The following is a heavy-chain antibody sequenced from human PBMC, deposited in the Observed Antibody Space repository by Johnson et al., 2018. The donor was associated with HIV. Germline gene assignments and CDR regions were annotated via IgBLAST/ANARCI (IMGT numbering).Heavy chain of an antibody. CDR2: ISSSGGSI. J-gene: IGHJ3*01. CDR3: AGDSYSGVGSTS. Sequence: QMQLVESGGGLVKPGGSLRLSCAASGFIFSDYYMSWIRQAPGQGLEWVSYISSSGGSIYYADSVKGRFTISRDNAKNSLYLQMNRLRVEDTAVYYCAGDSYSGVGSTSWGKGTMFTVSS. D-gene: IGHD1-26*01. V-gene: IGHV3-11*01. CDR1: GFIFSDYY.